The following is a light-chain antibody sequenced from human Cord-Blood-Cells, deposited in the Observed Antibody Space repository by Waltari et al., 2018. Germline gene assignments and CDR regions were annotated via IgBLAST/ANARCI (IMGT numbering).Light chain of an antibody. CDR2: EVS. V-gene: IGLV2-23*02. CDR3: CSYAGSSTFGHYV. Sequence: QSALTQPASVSGSPGQSITISCTGTSSDVGSYNLVSCYQQHPGKAPKLMIYEVSKRPSGVSNRFSGSKSGNTASLTISGLQAEDEADYYCCSYAGSSTFGHYVFGTGTKVTVL. CDR1: SSDVGSYNL. J-gene: IGLJ1*01.